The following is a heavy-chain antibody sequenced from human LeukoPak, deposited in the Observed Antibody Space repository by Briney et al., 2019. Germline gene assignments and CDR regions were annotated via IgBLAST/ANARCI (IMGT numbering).Heavy chain of an antibody. D-gene: IGHD3-16*01. V-gene: IGHV1-18*01. Sequence: GASVKVSCKASGYTFNSYSIIWVRQAPGQGLEWMGSINAYNGNTNYAQKVQGRVTMSTDTSTSTAYMELRSLRSDDTALYYCARDGFRGPSDYWGQGTLVTVSS. J-gene: IGHJ4*02. CDR1: GYTFNSYS. CDR3: ARDGFRGPSDY. CDR2: INAYNGNT.